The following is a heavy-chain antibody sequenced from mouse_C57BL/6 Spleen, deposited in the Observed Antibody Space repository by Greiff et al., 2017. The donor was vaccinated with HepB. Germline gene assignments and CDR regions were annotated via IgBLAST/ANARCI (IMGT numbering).Heavy chain of an antibody. J-gene: IGHJ2*01. D-gene: IGHD2-3*01. CDR3: ARAFYDGYFDY. Sequence: EVKLQESGGGLVKPGGSLKLSCAASGFTFSSYAMSWVRQTPEKRLEWVATISDGGSYTYYPDNVKGRFTISRDNAKNNLYLQMSHLKSEDTAMYYCARAFYDGYFDYWGQGTTLTVSS. CDR1: GFTFSSYA. V-gene: IGHV5-4*03. CDR2: ISDGGSYT.